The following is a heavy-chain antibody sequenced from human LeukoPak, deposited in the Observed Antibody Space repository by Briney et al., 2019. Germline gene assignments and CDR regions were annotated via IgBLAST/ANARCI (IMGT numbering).Heavy chain of an antibody. D-gene: IGHD3-3*01. J-gene: IGHJ4*02. CDR3: ARDLIDFWSGYTTGFDY. CDR2: IKQDGSEK. V-gene: IGHV3-7*01. CDR1: GFTFSSYW. Sequence: GGSLRLSCAASGFTFSSYWMSWVRQAPGKGLEWVANIKQDGSEKYYVDSVKGRFTISRDNAKNSLYLQMNSLRAEDTAMYYCARDLIDFWSGYTTGFDYWGQGTLVTVSS.